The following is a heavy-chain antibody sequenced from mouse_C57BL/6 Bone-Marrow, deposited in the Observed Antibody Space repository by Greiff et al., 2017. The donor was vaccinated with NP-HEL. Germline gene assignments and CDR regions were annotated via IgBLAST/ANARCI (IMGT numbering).Heavy chain of an antibody. Sequence: VQLQQSGTVLARPGASVKMSCKTSGYTFTSYWMHWVKQRPGQGLEWIGAIYPGNSDTSYNQKFKGKAKLTAVTSASTAYMELSSLTNEDSAVYYCTRTPYDGDDVWYYAMDYWGQGTSVTVSS. J-gene: IGHJ4*01. CDR2: IYPGNSDT. D-gene: IGHD2-3*01. CDR1: GYTFTSYW. CDR3: TRTPYDGDDVWYYAMDY. V-gene: IGHV1-5*01.